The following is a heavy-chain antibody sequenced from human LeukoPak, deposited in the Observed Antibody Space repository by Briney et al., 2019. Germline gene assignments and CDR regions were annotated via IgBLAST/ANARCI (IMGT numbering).Heavy chain of an antibody. D-gene: IGHD6-19*01. CDR1: GFTFSSYS. V-gene: IGHV3-21*01. CDR3: AKTVGQWLVLSAFDI. CDR2: ISSSSSYI. Sequence: GGSLRLSCAASGFTFSSYSMNWVRQAPGKGLEWVSSISSSSSYIYYADSVKGRFTISRDNSKNTLYLQMNSLRAEDTAVYYCAKTVGQWLVLSAFDIWGQGTMVTVSS. J-gene: IGHJ3*02.